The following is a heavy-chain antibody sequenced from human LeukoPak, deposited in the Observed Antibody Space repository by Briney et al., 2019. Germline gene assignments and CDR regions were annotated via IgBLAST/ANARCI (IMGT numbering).Heavy chain of an antibody. Sequence: GGSLRLSCAASGFTFSTSWMAWVRQAPGKELEWLGNINEDGTIKNYVGSVKGRFTTSRDNAKNSLFLQMLSLRADDTAGYYCARDSGYNAFDIWGLGTMVTVSS. CDR2: INEDGTIK. V-gene: IGHV3-7*01. CDR1: GFTFSTSW. D-gene: IGHD5-18*01. J-gene: IGHJ3*02. CDR3: ARDSGYNAFDI.